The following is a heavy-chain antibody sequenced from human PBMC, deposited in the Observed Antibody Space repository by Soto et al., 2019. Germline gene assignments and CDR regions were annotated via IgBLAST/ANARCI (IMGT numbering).Heavy chain of an antibody. V-gene: IGHV4-39*01. D-gene: IGHD2-2*01. CDR2: IYYSGTT. J-gene: IGHJ3*01. CDR3: ARAYPPDGFDV. Sequence: SDTLSLTCTVSGDSITSNSFFWAWIRQPPGKGLEWIGSIYYSGTTYYNPSLKSRVTISVDRSKNQFSLKLSSVTAADTAVYYCARAYPPDGFDVWGQGTLVS. CDR1: GDSITSNSFF.